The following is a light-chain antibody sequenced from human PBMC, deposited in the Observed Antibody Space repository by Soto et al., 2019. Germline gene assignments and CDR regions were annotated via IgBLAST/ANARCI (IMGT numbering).Light chain of an antibody. Sequence: DIQMTQSPSTLSASVGDRVTITCRASQSVSNWLAWYQQKPGKAPKLLIYAASSLQSGVPSRFSGSGSGTDFTLTISSLQPEDFATYYCQQSYSTLPLTFGQGTKLEIK. V-gene: IGKV1-39*01. CDR1: QSVSNW. J-gene: IGKJ2*01. CDR2: AAS. CDR3: QQSYSTLPLT.